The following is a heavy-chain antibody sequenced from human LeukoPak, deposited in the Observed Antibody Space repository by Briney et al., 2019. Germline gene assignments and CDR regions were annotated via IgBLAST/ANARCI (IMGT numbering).Heavy chain of an antibody. Sequence: GGSLRLSCAASGFTVSSNYMSWVRQAPGKGLEWVSVIYSGGSTYYADSVKGRFTISRDNSKNTLYLQMNSLRAEGTAVYYCARFPYGDYVDWFDPWGQGTLVTVSS. D-gene: IGHD4-17*01. CDR3: ARFPYGDYVDWFDP. J-gene: IGHJ5*02. CDR2: IYSGGST. V-gene: IGHV3-66*02. CDR1: GFTVSSNY.